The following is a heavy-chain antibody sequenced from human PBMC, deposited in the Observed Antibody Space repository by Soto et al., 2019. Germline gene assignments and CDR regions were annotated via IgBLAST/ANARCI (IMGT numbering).Heavy chain of an antibody. D-gene: IGHD3-3*01. J-gene: IGHJ5*02. V-gene: IGHV3-23*01. CDR2: ISGSGGST. CDR3: AKESASITIFGAFNWFDP. CDR1: GFTFSSYA. Sequence: GGSLRLSCAASGFTFSSYAMSWVRQAPGKGLERVSAISGSGGSTYYADSVKGRFTISRDNSKNTLYLQMNSLRAEDTAVYYCAKESASITIFGAFNWFDPWGQGTLVTVSS.